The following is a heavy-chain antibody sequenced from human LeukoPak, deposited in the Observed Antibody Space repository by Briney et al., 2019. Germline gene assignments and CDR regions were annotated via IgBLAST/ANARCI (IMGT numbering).Heavy chain of an antibody. CDR2: IYYSGST. CDR3: ARARQVVRYGMDV. J-gene: IGHJ6*02. CDR1: GGSISSAGNY. Sequence: SETLSLTCTVSGGSISSAGNYWTWLRQHPGKGLEWIGYIYYSGSTYYNPSLESRVTISVDTSKSQFSLKLNSVTAADTAVYYCARARQVVRYGMDVWGQGTTVTVSS. V-gene: IGHV4-31*03. D-gene: IGHD2-15*01.